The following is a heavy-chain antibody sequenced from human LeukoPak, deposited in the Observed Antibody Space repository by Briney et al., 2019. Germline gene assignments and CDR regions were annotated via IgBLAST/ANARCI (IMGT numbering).Heavy chain of an antibody. Sequence: ASVKASCKASGYTFTSYYMHWVRQAPGQGLEWMGIINPSGGSTSYAQKFQGRVTMTRDMSTSTVYMELSSLRSEDTAVYYCATDRSEQTAVTTIGLVYWGQGTLVTVSS. CDR3: ATDRSEQTAVTTIGLVY. CDR1: GYTFTSYY. J-gene: IGHJ4*02. V-gene: IGHV1-46*01. CDR2: INPSGGST. D-gene: IGHD4-17*01.